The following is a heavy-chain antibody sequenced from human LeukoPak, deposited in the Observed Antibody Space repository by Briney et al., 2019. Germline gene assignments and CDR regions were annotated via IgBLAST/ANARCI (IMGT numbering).Heavy chain of an antibody. CDR1: GFTFSSYW. J-gene: IGHJ5*02. V-gene: IGHV3-7*01. CDR3: ARDWCFDWLLSPNWFDP. D-gene: IGHD3-9*01. CDR2: IKQDGSEK. Sequence: QTGGSLRLSCAASGFTFSSYWMSWVRQAPGKGLEWVANIKQDGSEKYYVDSVKGRFTISRDNAKNSLYLQMNSLRAEDTAVYYCARDWCFDWLLSPNWFDPWGQGTLVTVSS.